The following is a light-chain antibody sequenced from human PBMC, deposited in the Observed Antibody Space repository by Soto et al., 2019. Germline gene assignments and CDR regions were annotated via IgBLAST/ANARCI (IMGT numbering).Light chain of an antibody. J-gene: IGKJ5*01. Sequence: DIQMTQSPSSLSASVGDRVTITCRASQGISSYLSWYQQKPGKAPKFLIYAASSLQRGVPSRFSGSESGTDFTLTISSLQPEDFATYYCQQSYSTPITFGQGTRLEIK. CDR3: QQSYSTPIT. CDR1: QGISSY. CDR2: AAS. V-gene: IGKV1-39*01.